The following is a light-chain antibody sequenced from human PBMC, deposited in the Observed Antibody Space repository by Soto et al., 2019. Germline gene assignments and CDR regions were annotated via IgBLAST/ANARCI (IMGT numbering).Light chain of an antibody. CDR3: SSYAGSSTYV. CDR2: EVS. Sequence: GLTQPPSASGSPGQSVTISCTGTSSDVGGYDYVSWYQQHPGKAPKLMIYEVSKRPSGVPDRFSGSKSGNTASLTVSGLQAEDEADYYCSSYAGSSTYVFGTGTKVTVL. J-gene: IGLJ1*01. CDR1: SSDVGGYDY. V-gene: IGLV2-8*01.